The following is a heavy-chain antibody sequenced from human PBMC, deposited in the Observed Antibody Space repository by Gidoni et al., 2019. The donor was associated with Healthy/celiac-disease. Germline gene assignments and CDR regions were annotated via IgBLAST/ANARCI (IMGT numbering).Heavy chain of an antibody. D-gene: IGHD3-22*01. Sequence: EVQLVESGGGLVKPGGSLRLSCAASGFTFSSYSMNWVRQAPGKGLEWVSSISSSSSYIYYADSVKGRFTISRDNAKNSLYLQMNSRRAEDTAVYYCARAKGDYHSNFRLVDYWGQGTLVTVSS. CDR3: ARAKGDYHSNFRLVDY. V-gene: IGHV3-21*01. CDR1: GFTFSSYS. J-gene: IGHJ4*02. CDR2: ISSSSSYI.